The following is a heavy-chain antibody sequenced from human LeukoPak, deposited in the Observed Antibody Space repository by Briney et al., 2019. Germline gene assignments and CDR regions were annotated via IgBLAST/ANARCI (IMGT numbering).Heavy chain of an antibody. J-gene: IGHJ4*02. D-gene: IGHD6-13*01. Sequence: PGGSLRLSCAASGFTFSNAWMNWVRQAPGKGLEWVAVISYDGSNKYYADSVKGRFTISRDNSKNTLYLQMNSLRAEDTAVYYCAKARYSSSWYYFDYWGQGTLVTVSS. V-gene: IGHV3-30*18. CDR3: AKARYSSSWYYFDY. CDR2: ISYDGSNK. CDR1: GFTFSNAW.